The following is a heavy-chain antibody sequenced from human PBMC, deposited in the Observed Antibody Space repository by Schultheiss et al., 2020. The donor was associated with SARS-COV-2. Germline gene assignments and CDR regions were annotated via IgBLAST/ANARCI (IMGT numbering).Heavy chain of an antibody. CDR1: GFTFSDYY. CDR2: ISTSSMYT. D-gene: IGHD1/OR15-1a*01. J-gene: IGHJ3*02. V-gene: IGHV3-11*06. Sequence: GGSLRLSCAGSGFTFSDYYMSWVRQTPGKGLEWLSYISTSSMYTNYADSVKGRFTISRDNAKNSLYLQINNLRAEDTAVYYCARDLTGTTSAFDIWGQGTMVTVSS. CDR3: ARDLTGTTSAFDI.